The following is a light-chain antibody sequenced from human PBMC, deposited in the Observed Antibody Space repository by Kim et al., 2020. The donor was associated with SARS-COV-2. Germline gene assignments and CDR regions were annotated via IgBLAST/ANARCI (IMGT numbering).Light chain of an antibody. CDR1: NIGSKN. V-gene: IGLV3-9*01. J-gene: IGLJ2*01. CDR3: QVWDSSTGGV. Sequence: ARGQTARITCGGNNIGSKNVHWYQQKPGQAPVLVIYRDSNRPSGIPERFSGSNSGNTATLTISRAQAGDEADYYCQVWDSSTGGVFGGGTQLTVL. CDR2: RDS.